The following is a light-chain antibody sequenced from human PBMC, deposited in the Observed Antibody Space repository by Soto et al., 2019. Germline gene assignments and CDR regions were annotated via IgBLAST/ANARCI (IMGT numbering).Light chain of an antibody. CDR2: DNN. CDR1: ASNIGNDY. J-gene: IGLJ1*01. V-gene: IGLV1-51*01. CDR3: GAWDSSLNVYV. Sequence: QSVLTQPPSVSAAPGHKVTISCSGTASNIGNDYVSWYQQLPGEAPQLLIYDNNRQPSGIPDRFSGSRSDTSATLGITGLQTGDEADYYCGAWDSSLNVYVFGTGTKVTVL.